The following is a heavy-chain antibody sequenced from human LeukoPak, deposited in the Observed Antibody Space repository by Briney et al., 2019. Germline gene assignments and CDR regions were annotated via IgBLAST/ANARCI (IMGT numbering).Heavy chain of an antibody. V-gene: IGHV3-23*01. D-gene: IGHD3-3*01. CDR3: AKGWSGYFRSPFDL. J-gene: IGHJ3*01. CDR1: GFTFSNFA. CDR2: VTGDSGTT. Sequence: GGSPRLSCVASGFTFSNFAMNWVRQAPGKGLEWVSVVTGDSGTTHYADSVKGRFTTSRGNSKNMVYLQMNSLRAEDTAIYYCAKGWSGYFRSPFDLWGRGTMVTVSA.